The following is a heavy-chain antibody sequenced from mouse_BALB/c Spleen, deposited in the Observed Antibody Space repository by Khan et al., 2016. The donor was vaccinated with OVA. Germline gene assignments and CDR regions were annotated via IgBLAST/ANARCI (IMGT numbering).Heavy chain of an antibody. V-gene: IGHV3-5*02. D-gene: IGHD2-2*01. CDR2: IFYSGTT. CDR3: GRDSGGFDSYYFDY. CDR1: GISITTGNYR. J-gene: IGHJ2*01. Sequence: EVQLQESGPGLVKPSQTVSLTCTVSGISITTGNYRWSWIRQFPGNKLEWIGYIFYSGTTTYNPSLASRASITRDTSKNQFFLEMNSLTAEDRATYYWGRDSGGFDSYYFDYWGQGTTLTVSS.